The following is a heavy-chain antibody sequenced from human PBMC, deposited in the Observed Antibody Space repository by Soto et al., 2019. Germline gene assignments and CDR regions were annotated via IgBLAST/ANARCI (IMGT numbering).Heavy chain of an antibody. J-gene: IGHJ6*02. D-gene: IGHD1-26*01. Sequence: PXGFLRLSCAASGLDFSSEVMCWVRQAPGKGLEWVSSISGSGRTIYHADSMRGRFAISRDNSKNSLYLQLNNLRVDDTAVYYCEKVGPSYYYGMDVWGQGTTVTVSS. V-gene: IGHV3-23*01. CDR1: GLDFSSEV. CDR3: EKVGPSYYYGMDV. CDR2: ISGSGRTI.